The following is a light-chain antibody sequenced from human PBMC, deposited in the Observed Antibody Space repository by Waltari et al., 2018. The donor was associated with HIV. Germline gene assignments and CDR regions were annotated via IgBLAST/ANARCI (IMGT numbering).Light chain of an antibody. CDR2: RND. J-gene: IGLJ3*02. V-gene: IGLV1-47*01. CDR3: ASWDDNLRHWV. CDR1: KSNIGNNF. Sequence: QPKMTQAPSASKTPGQRITMSCSGSKSNIGNNFIYWYQQTPEAAPRLVMARNDRRPAGVPDRFSGTKSGTSAFLAITDLRLDDEATYVCASWDDNLRHWVFGGGTKLTVL.